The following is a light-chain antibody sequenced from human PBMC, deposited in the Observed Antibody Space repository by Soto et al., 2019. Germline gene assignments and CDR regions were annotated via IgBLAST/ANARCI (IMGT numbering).Light chain of an antibody. CDR2: DVS. J-gene: IGLJ2*01. Sequence: QSVLTQPRSVSGSPGQSVTISCTGTSSDVGGYSYVSWFQQHPGKAPKLMIYDVSKRPSGVPDRFSGSKSGNTASLTISGLQAEDEADYYCAAWDDRMDGSVLFGGGTKVTVL. CDR1: SSDVGGYSY. V-gene: IGLV2-11*01. CDR3: AAWDDRMDGSVL.